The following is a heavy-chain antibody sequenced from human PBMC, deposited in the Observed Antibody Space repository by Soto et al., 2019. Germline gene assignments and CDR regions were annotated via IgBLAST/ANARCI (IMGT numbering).Heavy chain of an antibody. CDR1: GFTFSSYG. Sequence: GGSLRLSCVASGFTFSSYGMHWVRQAPGKGLEWVAVIWYDGSNKYYADSVKGRFTISRDNSKNTVYLQMNSLRAEDTAVYYCARGGDYDFWSGYHHPFDYWGQGTLVTVSS. D-gene: IGHD3-3*01. CDR2: IWYDGSNK. J-gene: IGHJ4*02. CDR3: ARGGDYDFWSGYHHPFDY. V-gene: IGHV3-33*01.